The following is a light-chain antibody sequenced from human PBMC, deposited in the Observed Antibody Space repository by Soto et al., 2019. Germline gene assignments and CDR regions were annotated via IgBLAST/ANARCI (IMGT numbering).Light chain of an antibody. J-gene: IGKJ3*01. V-gene: IGKV1-39*01. CDR2: ATS. CDR1: QSISSY. CDR3: QQTHSFPLT. Sequence: DIQMTQSPSSLSASVGDRVTITCRASQSISSYLNWYQHKPGKAPNLLMYATSNLHFGVPSRFSGSGSGTDFTLTISSLQPEDFATYYCQQTHSFPLTFGPGTKVDIK.